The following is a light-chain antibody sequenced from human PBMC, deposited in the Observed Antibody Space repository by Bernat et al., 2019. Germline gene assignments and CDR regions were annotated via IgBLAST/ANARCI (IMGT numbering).Light chain of an antibody. CDR3: ASWDSSLNGYV. CDR2: STN. V-gene: IGLV1-44*01. J-gene: IGLJ1*01. Sequence: QSVLTQPPSVSATPGQRVTISCSGSSSNIGSDTVNWYHQVPGTAPKLLIYSTNRRPSGVPARFSGSKSGTAASLAISGLQSEDEGDYYCASWDSSLNGYVFGTGTKVTVL. CDR1: SSNIGSDT.